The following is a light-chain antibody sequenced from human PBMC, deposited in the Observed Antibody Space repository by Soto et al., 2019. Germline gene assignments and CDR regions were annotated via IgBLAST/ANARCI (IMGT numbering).Light chain of an antibody. V-gene: IGKV2-30*02. Sequence: DIVMTQSQNSLPVTLGQPASISCRSNQSLVHSDGIAYFSWFQQRPGRSPRRLIYKVSNRDSGVPARFSGSGSGTDFALKISRVEAEDVGVYYCMQGTHWPITFGQGTRLEIK. J-gene: IGKJ5*01. CDR1: QSLVHSDGIAY. CDR3: MQGTHWPIT. CDR2: KVS.